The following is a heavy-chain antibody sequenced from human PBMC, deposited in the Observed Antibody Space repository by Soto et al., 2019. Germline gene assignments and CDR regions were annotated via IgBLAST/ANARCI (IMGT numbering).Heavy chain of an antibody. Sequence: PSETLSLTCTVSGGSISSYYWSWIRQPPGKGLEWIGYIYYSGSTNYNPSLKSRVTISVDTSKNQFSLKLRSVTAADTAVYYCATLGYCSTTDCYARDNWFDPWGQGTLVTVSS. J-gene: IGHJ5*02. V-gene: IGHV4-59*08. CDR3: ATLGYCSTTDCYARDNWFDP. CDR1: GGSISSYY. CDR2: IYYSGST. D-gene: IGHD2-2*01.